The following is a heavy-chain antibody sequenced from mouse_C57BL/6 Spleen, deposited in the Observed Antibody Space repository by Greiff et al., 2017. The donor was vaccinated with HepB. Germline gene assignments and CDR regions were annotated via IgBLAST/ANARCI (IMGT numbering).Heavy chain of an antibody. D-gene: IGHD2-3*01. V-gene: IGHV1-50*01. J-gene: IGHJ2*01. CDR2: IDPSDSYT. CDR1: GYTFTSYW. CDR3: ARRRKPYDYFDY. Sequence: QVQLQQSGAELVKPGASVKLSCKASGYTFTSYWMQWVKQRPGQGLEWIGEIDPSDSYTNYNQKFKGKATLTVDTSSSTAYMQLSSLTSEDSAVYYCARRRKPYDYFDYWGQGTTLTVSS.